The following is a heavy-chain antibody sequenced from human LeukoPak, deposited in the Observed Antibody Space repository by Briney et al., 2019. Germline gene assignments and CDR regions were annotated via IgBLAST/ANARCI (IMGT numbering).Heavy chain of an antibody. J-gene: IGHJ5*02. D-gene: IGHD2-2*01. CDR3: AKDRVVPAAKGPFWFDP. CDR1: GFTFSSYG. V-gene: IGHV3-30*02. CDR2: IRYDGSNK. Sequence: PGGSLRLSCAASGFTFSSYGMHWVRQAPGKGLEWVAFIRYDGSNKYYADSVKGRFTISRDNSKNTLYLQMNSLRAEDTAVYYCAKDRVVPAAKGPFWFDPWGQGTLVTVSS.